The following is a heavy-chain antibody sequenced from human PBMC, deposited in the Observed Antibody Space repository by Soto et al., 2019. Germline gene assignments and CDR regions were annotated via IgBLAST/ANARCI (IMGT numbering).Heavy chain of an antibody. D-gene: IGHD6-13*01. Sequence: PGGSLRLSCAASGFTFSSYSMNWVRQAPGKGLEWVSYISSSSSTIYYADSVKGRFTISRDNAKNSLYLQMNSLRAEDTAVYYLARDFRSSSWSFQHWGQGTRVTVSS. CDR1: GFTFSSYS. CDR2: ISSSSSTI. CDR3: ARDFRSSSWSFQH. J-gene: IGHJ1*01. V-gene: IGHV3-48*01.